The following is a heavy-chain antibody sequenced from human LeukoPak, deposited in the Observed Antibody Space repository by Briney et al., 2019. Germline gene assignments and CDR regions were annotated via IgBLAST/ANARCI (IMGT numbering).Heavy chain of an antibody. CDR2: IIPILGIA. J-gene: IGHJ6*02. D-gene: IGHD3-10*01. V-gene: IGHV1-69*04. CDR1: GGTFSSYA. CDR3: ATPVDANYGSGSDCMDV. Sequence: SVKVSCKASGGTFSSYAISWVRQAPGQGLEWMGRIIPILGIANYAQKLQGRVTITADKSTSTAYMELSSLRSEDTAVYYCATPVDANYGSGSDCMDVWGQGTTVTVSS.